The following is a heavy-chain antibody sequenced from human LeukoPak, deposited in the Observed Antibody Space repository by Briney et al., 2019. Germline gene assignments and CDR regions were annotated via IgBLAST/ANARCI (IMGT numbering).Heavy chain of an antibody. D-gene: IGHD3-10*01. CDR1: GYSFTSHW. V-gene: IGHV5-51*01. Sequence: GESLKISCKGCGYSFTSHWIGWVRQMPGKGLEWMGIVNPDDSDTIYSPSFQGQVTISADESITTAYLQWSSLKASDTAMYYCARLRWPRGGRSSFDYWGQGALVTVSS. CDR2: VNPDDSDT. CDR3: ARLRWPRGGRSSFDY. J-gene: IGHJ4*02.